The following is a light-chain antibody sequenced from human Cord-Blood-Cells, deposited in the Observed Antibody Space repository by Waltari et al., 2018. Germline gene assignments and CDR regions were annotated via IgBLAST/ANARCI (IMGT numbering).Light chain of an antibody. CDR1: QGISSY. J-gene: IGKJ1*01. Sequence: AIRMTQSPSSFSASTGDRVTITCRASQGISSYLTWYQQKPGKAPKLLIYAASTLQSGVPSRFSGSGSGTEFILTISCLQSEDFATYYCQQYYSYPCTFGQGTKVEIK. V-gene: IGKV1-8*01. CDR3: QQYYSYPCT. CDR2: AAS.